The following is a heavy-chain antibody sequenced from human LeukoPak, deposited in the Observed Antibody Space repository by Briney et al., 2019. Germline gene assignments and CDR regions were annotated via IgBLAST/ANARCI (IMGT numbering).Heavy chain of an antibody. Sequence: SETLSLTCAVYGGSFSGYYWSWIRQPPGKGLEWIGGINHSGSTNYNPSLKSRVTMSVDTSKNQFSLKLSSVTAADTAVYYCARYSSRSYYYGMDVWGQGTTVTVSS. CDR2: INHSGST. CDR1: GGSFSGYY. J-gene: IGHJ6*02. V-gene: IGHV4-34*10. D-gene: IGHD6-6*01. CDR3: ARYSSRSYYYGMDV.